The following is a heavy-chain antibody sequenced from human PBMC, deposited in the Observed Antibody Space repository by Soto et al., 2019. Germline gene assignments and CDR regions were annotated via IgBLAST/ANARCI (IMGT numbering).Heavy chain of an antibody. CDR3: ARDWKNREGYNYRLFD. J-gene: IGHJ4*02. Sequence: QVQLVQSGAEVKKPGSSVKVSCKSSGDTFSSYAISWVRQAPGQGLEWMGGIVPIFGTARYAQKFQDRVTITADESTNTAYMELSSLRSQDTAVYYCARDWKNREGYNYRLFDWGQGTLVVVSS. CDR1: GDTFSSYA. CDR2: IVPIFGTA. D-gene: IGHD5-12*01. V-gene: IGHV1-69*01.